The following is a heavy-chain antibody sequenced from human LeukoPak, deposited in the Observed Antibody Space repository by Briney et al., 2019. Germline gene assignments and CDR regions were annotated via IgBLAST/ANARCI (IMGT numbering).Heavy chain of an antibody. CDR2: VSYDGRNK. V-gene: IGHV3-30*03. D-gene: IGHD6-19*01. J-gene: IGHJ3*02. CDR3: ARLPYSSGWFDAFDI. Sequence: PGGSLRLSCAASGFTFSSSGMHWVRQAPGKGLEWVAVVSYDGRNKYYADSVKGRFTISRDNSKNTLYMQMNSLRAEDTAVYYCARLPYSSGWFDAFDIWGQGTMVTVSS. CDR1: GFTFSSSG.